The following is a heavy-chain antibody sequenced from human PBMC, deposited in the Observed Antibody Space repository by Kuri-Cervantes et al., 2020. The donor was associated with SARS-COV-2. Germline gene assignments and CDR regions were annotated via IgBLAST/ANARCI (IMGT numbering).Heavy chain of an antibody. CDR2: IYYSGST. J-gene: IGHJ4*02. D-gene: IGHD5-24*01. V-gene: IGHV4-59*08. CDR3: GRVSWLPLWRRYSDS. Sequence: GSLRLSCTVSGGSISSHYWSWIRQPPGKGLEWIGYIYYSGSTNYNPSLKSRVTISVDTSKNQFSLKLSSVTAADTAVYYCGRVSWLPLWRRYSDSWGQGTLVTVSS. CDR1: GGSISSHY.